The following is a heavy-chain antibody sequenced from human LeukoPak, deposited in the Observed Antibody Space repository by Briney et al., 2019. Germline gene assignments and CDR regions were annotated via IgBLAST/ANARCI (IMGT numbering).Heavy chain of an antibody. D-gene: IGHD3-3*01. J-gene: IGHJ4*02. V-gene: IGHV1-2*02. CDR2: INPNSGGT. Sequence: ASVKVSCKASGYTFTGYYMHWVRQAPGQGLGLMGWINPNSGGTNYAQKFQGRVTMTRDTSISTAYMELSRLRSDDTAVYYCARTSVAPREWLSFDYWGQGTLVTVSS. CDR1: GYTFTGYY. CDR3: ARTSVAPREWLSFDY.